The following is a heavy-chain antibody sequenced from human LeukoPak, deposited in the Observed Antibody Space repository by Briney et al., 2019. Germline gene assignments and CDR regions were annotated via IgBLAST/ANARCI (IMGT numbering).Heavy chain of an antibody. J-gene: IGHJ3*02. D-gene: IGHD6-19*01. CDR2: INPSGGST. V-gene: IGHV1-46*01. Sequence: PGASVKVSCKASGYTFTSYYMHWVRQASGQGLEWMGIINPSGGSTSYAQKFQGRVTMTRDTSISTAYMELSRLRSDDTAVYYCARGDSSGWKSRGAFDIWGQGTRVTVSS. CDR1: GYTFTSYY. CDR3: ARGDSSGWKSRGAFDI.